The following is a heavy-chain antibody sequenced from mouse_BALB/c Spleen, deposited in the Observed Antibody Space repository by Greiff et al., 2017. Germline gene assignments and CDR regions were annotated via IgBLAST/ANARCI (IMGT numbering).Heavy chain of an antibody. CDR1: GYSFTSYW. Sequence: VQLQQPGAELVRPGASVKLSCKASGYSFTSYWMHWVKQKPGQGLEWIGYINPYNDGTKYNEKFKGKATLTSDKSSSTAYMELSSLTSEDSAVYYCARFLYYGSSYNYAMDYWGQGTSVTVSS. CDR3: ARFLYYGSSYNYAMDY. D-gene: IGHD1-1*01. V-gene: IGHV1-14*01. J-gene: IGHJ4*01. CDR2: INPYNDGT.